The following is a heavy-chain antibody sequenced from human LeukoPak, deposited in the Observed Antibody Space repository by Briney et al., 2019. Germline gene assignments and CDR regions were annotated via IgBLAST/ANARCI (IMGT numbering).Heavy chain of an antibody. CDR3: ARTSGSYSQYKYYYYMDV. D-gene: IGHD1-26*01. Sequence: KASQTLSLTCAISGDSVSSNSAAWNWIRQSPSRGLEWLGRTYYRSKWYNDYAVSVKSRITINPDTSKNQFTLQLNSVTPEDTAVYYCARTSGSYSQYKYYYYMDVWGKGTTVTVSS. J-gene: IGHJ6*03. V-gene: IGHV6-1*01. CDR1: GDSVSSNSAA. CDR2: TYYRSKWYN.